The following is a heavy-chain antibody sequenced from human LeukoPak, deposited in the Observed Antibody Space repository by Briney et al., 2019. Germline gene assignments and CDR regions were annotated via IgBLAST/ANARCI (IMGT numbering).Heavy chain of an antibody. CDR3: ARGMDYGDYRIDY. Sequence: AAVRVSCKASGYTFTSYGISWGRPAPGQGLERMGWISAYNGKTNYAQKLQGRVTMTTDTSTSTAYMELRSLRSDDTAVYYCARGMDYGDYRIDYWGQGTLVTVSS. CDR2: ISAYNGKT. J-gene: IGHJ4*02. D-gene: IGHD4-17*01. V-gene: IGHV1-18*01. CDR1: GYTFTSYG.